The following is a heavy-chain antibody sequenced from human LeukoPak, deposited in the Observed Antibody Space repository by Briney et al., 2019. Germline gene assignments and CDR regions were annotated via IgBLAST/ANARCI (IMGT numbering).Heavy chain of an antibody. V-gene: IGHV3-66*01. CDR1: GFIVNINH. CDR3: AKAHIVVINNSAFDI. CDR2: IKSGGET. D-gene: IGHD3-22*01. J-gene: IGHJ3*02. Sequence: PGGSLRLSCAVSGFIVNINHMTWVRQTPGKGLEWVSDIKSGGETYYADSVKDRFIISRDRSSLYLQMNSLRVDDTAIYYCAKAHIVVINNSAFDIWGQGTLVTVSS.